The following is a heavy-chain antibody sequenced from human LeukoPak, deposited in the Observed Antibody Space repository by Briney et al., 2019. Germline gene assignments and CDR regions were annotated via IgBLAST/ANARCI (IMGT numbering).Heavy chain of an antibody. Sequence: ASVKVSCKASGYTLTGYYMHWVRQAPGEGLEWMGWISPNGGATDYAQKFQGRVTMTRDTSINTAYMELSSLRSDDTAVYYCARDLIAAAGTTWFDPWGQGTLVTVSS. CDR2: ISPNGGAT. V-gene: IGHV1-2*02. CDR1: GYTLTGYY. CDR3: ARDLIAAAGTTWFDP. D-gene: IGHD6-13*01. J-gene: IGHJ5*02.